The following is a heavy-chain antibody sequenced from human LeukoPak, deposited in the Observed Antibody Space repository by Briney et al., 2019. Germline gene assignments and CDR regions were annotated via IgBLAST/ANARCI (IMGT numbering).Heavy chain of an antibody. V-gene: IGHV3-74*01. CDR2: INSDGSST. J-gene: IGHJ4*02. CDR3: ARGSSGYYGFGYFDY. Sequence: GGSLRLSCAAFGFTFSSYWMHWVRQAPGKGLVWVSRINSDGSSTSYADSVKGRFTISRNNAKNTLYLQMNSLRAEDTAVYYCARGSSGYYGFGYFDYWGQGTLVTVSS. D-gene: IGHD3-22*01. CDR1: GFTFSSYW.